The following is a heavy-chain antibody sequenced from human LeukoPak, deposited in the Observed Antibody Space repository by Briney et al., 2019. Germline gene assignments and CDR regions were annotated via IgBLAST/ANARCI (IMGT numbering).Heavy chain of an antibody. D-gene: IGHD3-3*01. Sequence: PGRSLRLSCAASGFTFSSYAMHWVRQAPGKGLEWVAVISYDGSNKYYADSVKGRITISRDNSKNTLYLQMNSLRAEDTAVYYCARDQLRFLEWLLYYYYGMDVWGQGTTVTVSS. V-gene: IGHV3-30-3*01. CDR1: GFTFSSYA. CDR2: ISYDGSNK. CDR3: ARDQLRFLEWLLYYYYGMDV. J-gene: IGHJ6*02.